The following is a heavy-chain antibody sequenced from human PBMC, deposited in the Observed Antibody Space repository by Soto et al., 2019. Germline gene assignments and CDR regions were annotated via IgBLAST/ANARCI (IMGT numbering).Heavy chain of an antibody. J-gene: IGHJ4*02. CDR1: GGSISRSSYY. CDR3: ATLWFGAADY. Sequence: QLQLQESGPGLVKPSETLSLTCTVSGGSISRSSYYWGWIRQPPGKGLEWIGSIYYSGSNHYNPSLKSRVTISVDTSKNQFSLKLSSVTAADTAVYYCATLWFGAADYWGQGTLVTVSS. V-gene: IGHV4-39*01. CDR2: IYYSGSN. D-gene: IGHD3-10*01.